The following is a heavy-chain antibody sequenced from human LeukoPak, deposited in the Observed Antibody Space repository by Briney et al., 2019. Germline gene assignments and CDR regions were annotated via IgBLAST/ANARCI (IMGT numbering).Heavy chain of an antibody. D-gene: IGHD3-22*01. CDR3: AKREYYYDSSGYYSGVGVDY. Sequence: GGSLRLSCAASGFTVSSNYMSWVRQAPGKGLEWVSVIYSGGSTYYADSVKGRFTISRDNSKNTLYLQMNSLRAEDTAVYYCAKREYYYDSSGYYSGVGVDYWGQGTLVTVSS. J-gene: IGHJ4*02. V-gene: IGHV3-66*02. CDR2: IYSGGST. CDR1: GFTVSSNY.